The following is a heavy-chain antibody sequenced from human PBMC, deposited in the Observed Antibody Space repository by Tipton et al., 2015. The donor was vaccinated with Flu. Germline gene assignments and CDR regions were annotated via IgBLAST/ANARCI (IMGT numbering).Heavy chain of an antibody. D-gene: IGHD3-22*01. V-gene: IGHV3-23*01. CDR3: AKPPYDSTGYYFDF. CDR2: ISGSGEST. CDR1: GFTFSSYA. J-gene: IGHJ4*02. Sequence: SLRLSCAASGFTFSSYAMSWVRQAPGKGLEWVSGISGSGESTFYADSVKGRFTISRDNSKSTLYLQMNSLRAEDTAVYYCAKPPYDSTGYYFDFWGQGTLVTVSS.